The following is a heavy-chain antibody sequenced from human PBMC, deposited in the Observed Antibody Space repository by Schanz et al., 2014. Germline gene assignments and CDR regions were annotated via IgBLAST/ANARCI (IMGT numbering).Heavy chain of an antibody. CDR1: GFTVSSNY. J-gene: IGHJ3*02. CDR2: IGRRGQVI. CDR3: ARSYHDDDDYTRALDM. V-gene: IGHV3-21*01. Sequence: EVQLVESGGGLIQPGGSLRLSCVASGFTVSSNYMSWVRQAPGKGLEWVACIGRRGQVIYYADSMEGRFTISRDNAQNSLFLQMNSLRVEDTAVYYCARSYHDDDDYTRALDMWGQGTMVTVSS. D-gene: IGHD3-16*01.